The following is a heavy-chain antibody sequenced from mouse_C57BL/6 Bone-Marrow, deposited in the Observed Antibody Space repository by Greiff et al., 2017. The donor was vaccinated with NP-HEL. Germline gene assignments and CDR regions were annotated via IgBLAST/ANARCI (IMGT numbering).Heavy chain of an antibody. D-gene: IGHD1-1*01. CDR2: IWSDGST. CDR3: ARQGKGSSDLYWYFDV. CDR1: GFSLTSYG. Sequence: VQLQESGPGLVAPSQSLSITCTVSGFSLTSYGVHWVRQPPGKGLEWLVVIWSDGSTTYNSALKSRLSISKDNSKSQVFLKMNSLQTDDTAMYYCARQGKGSSDLYWYFDVWGTGTTVTVSS. V-gene: IGHV2-6-1*01. J-gene: IGHJ1*03.